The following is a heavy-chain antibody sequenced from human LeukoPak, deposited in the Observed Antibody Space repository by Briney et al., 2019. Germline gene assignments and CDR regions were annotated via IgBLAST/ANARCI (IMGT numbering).Heavy chain of an antibody. CDR1: GGSISSSSYY. D-gene: IGHD2-15*01. J-gene: IGHJ4*02. CDR3: ARGSQSLGYCSGGSCRAKIFDY. Sequence: SETLSLTCTVSGGSISSSSYYWDWIRQPPGKGLEWIGEINHSGSTNYNPSLKSRVTISVDTSKNQFSLKLSSVTAADTAVYYCARGSQSLGYCSGGSCRAKIFDYWGQGTLATVSS. V-gene: IGHV4-39*07. CDR2: INHSGST.